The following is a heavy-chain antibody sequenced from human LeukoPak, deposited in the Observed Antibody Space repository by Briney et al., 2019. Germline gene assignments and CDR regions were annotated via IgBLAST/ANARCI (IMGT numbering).Heavy chain of an antibody. CDR3: ARAHHMSYCSSTSCLPDY. CDR2: ISAYNGNT. J-gene: IGHJ4*02. D-gene: IGHD2-2*01. V-gene: IGHV1-18*01. Sequence: ASVKVSCKASGYTFTSYGISWVRQAPGQGLEWMGWISAYNGNTNYARKLQGRVTMTTDTSTSTAYMELRSLRSDDTAVYYCARAHHMSYCSSTSCLPDYWGQGTLVTVSS. CDR1: GYTFTSYG.